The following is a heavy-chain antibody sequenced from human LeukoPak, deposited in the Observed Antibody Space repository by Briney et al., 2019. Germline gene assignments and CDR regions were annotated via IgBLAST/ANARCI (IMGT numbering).Heavy chain of an antibody. Sequence: PGGPLRLSCAASGFTFSSYSMNWVRQAPGKGLEWVSSISSSSSYIYYADSVKGRFTISRDNAKNSLYLQMNSLRAEDTAVYYCALGDYGAPFDYWGQGTLVTVSS. D-gene: IGHD4-17*01. J-gene: IGHJ4*02. V-gene: IGHV3-21*01. CDR3: ALGDYGAPFDY. CDR1: GFTFSSYS. CDR2: ISSSSSYI.